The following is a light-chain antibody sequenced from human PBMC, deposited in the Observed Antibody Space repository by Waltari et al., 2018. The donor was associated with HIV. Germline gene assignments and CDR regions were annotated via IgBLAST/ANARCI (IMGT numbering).Light chain of an antibody. CDR3: SSYTSSSTLRV. V-gene: IGLV2-14*01. CDR1: SSDVGGYNY. Sequence: QSALTQPASVSGSPGQSITISCTGTSSDVGGYNYVSWDQQHPGKAPKLMIYEVSNLPSGVSSRFSGSKSGNTSSLTISGLQAEDEADYYCSSYTSSSTLRVFGGGTKLTVL. J-gene: IGLJ3*02. CDR2: EVS.